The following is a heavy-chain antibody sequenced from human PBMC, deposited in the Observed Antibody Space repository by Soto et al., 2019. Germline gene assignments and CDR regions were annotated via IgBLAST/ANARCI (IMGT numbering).Heavy chain of an antibody. V-gene: IGHV4-4*07. J-gene: IGHJ4*02. Sequence: LSLTCNVSGRSMISYYWSLIRQPAGKGLEWIGRIYTGGNTNYNPSLKSRVTMSVDTSKSQFSLSLTSVTAADTAVYYCAREGDDRHFFFDSWGQGTLVTVSS. CDR3: AREGDDRHFFFDS. CDR2: IYTGGNT. CDR1: GRSMISYY. D-gene: IGHD3-3*02.